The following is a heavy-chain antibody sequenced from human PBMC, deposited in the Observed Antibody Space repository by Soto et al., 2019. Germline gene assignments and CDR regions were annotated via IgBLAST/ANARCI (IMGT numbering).Heavy chain of an antibody. CDR1: GDSFSSGYW. CDR2: ISQSGTA. Sequence: QVQLQESGPGLVKPSETLSLTCAVSGDSFSSGYWWSWVRQPPGKGLQWIGQISQSGTANYNPALESRVAMSVDTAKKQFSLMLTSGTDADTAVYYCAGHGGRVFEYCGQGILVTVSS. CDR3: AGHGGRVFEY. V-gene: IGHV4-4*02. D-gene: IGHD2-15*01. J-gene: IGHJ4*02.